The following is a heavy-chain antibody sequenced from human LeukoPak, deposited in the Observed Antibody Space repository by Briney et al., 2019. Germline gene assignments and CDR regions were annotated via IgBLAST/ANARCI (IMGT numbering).Heavy chain of an antibody. J-gene: IGHJ4*02. CDR3: ARGGLTSSSWYKYFDF. D-gene: IGHD6-13*01. Sequence: SETLSLTCGVYGGSFSGYYWSWIRQSAGKGLEWIGEINHSGSANYNLSLKSRVTISVDTSKKQFSLKLSSVTAADTAVYYCARGGLTSSSWYKYFDFWGQGTQVTVSS. V-gene: IGHV4-34*01. CDR1: GGSFSGYY. CDR2: INHSGSA.